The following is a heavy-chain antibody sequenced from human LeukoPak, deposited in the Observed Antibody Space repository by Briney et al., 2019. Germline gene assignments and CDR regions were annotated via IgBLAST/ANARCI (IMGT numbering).Heavy chain of an antibody. Sequence: SVKVSCKASGGTFSSYAISWVRQAPGQGLEWMGGIIPIFGTANYAQKFQGRVTITADESTSTAYMELSSLRSGDTAVYYCARDRPRTYYYDSKGAFDIWGQGTMVTVSS. V-gene: IGHV1-69*13. CDR1: GGTFSSYA. D-gene: IGHD3-22*01. CDR3: ARDRPRTYYYDSKGAFDI. CDR2: IIPIFGTA. J-gene: IGHJ3*02.